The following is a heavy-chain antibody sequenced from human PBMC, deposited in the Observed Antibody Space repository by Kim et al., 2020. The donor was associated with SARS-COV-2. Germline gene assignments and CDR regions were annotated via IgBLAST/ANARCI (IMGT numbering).Heavy chain of an antibody. Sequence: AASVKGRFTSSRDNSKNTLYLQMNSLRAEDTAVYYCARVRSGSYFDAFDIWGQGTMVTVSS. D-gene: IGHD1-26*01. CDR3: ARVRSGSYFDAFDI. V-gene: IGHV3-30*01. J-gene: IGHJ3*02.